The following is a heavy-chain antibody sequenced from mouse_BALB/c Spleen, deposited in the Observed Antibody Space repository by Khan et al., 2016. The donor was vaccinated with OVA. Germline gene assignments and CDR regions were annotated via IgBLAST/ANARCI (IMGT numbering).Heavy chain of an antibody. V-gene: IGHV9-2-1*01. Sequence: QIQLVQSGPELKKPGETVKISCKASGYTFTDYSMHWVKQAPGKGLKWMGWINTETGEPTYADDFKGRFAFSLASSASPASLQIYNPNNEDTATDFCARDRYDYFDYWGQGTSLTVSS. CDR3: ARDRYDYFDY. D-gene: IGHD2-14*01. CDR2: INTETGEP. CDR1: GYTFTDYS. J-gene: IGHJ2*02.